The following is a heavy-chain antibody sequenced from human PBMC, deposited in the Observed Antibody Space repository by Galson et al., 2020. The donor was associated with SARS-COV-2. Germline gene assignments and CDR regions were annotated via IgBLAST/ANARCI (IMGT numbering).Heavy chain of an antibody. D-gene: IGHD3-10*01. V-gene: IGHV3-66*01. Sequence: GGSLRLSCTASGFTVSSNIMSWVRQAPGKGLEWVSVIYSGTYRYYADSVRGRFTISRDNSKNTVFLQMNNLRAEDTAVYYCARDVIRRSSWEESGTLFRGPRPRSEYGMDVWGQGTTVTVSS. J-gene: IGHJ6*02. CDR1: GFTVSSNI. CDR2: IYSGTYR. CDR3: ARDVIRRSSWEESGTLFRGPRPRSEYGMDV.